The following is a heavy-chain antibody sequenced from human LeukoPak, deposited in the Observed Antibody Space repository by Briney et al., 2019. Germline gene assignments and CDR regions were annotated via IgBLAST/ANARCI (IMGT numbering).Heavy chain of an antibody. Sequence: SETLSLTCTVAGGSISSGSYYWSWIRQPAGKGLEWIGRIYTSGSTNYNPSLKSRVTISVDTSKNQFSLKLSSVTAADTAVYYCARWATQIFDYWGQGTLVTVSS. CDR1: GGSISSGSYY. V-gene: IGHV4-61*02. CDR3: ARWATQIFDY. CDR2: IYTSGST. J-gene: IGHJ4*02.